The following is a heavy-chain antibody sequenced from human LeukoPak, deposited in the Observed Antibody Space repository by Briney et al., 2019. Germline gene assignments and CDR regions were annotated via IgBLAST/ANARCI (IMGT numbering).Heavy chain of an antibody. Sequence: SETLSLTCTVSGGSISSYYWGWIRQPPGKGLEWIGSIYYSGSTYYNPSLKSRVTISVDTSKNQFSLKLSSVTAADTAVYYCARHVIVVGPFVYWGQGTLVTVSS. CDR2: IYYSGST. V-gene: IGHV4-39*01. CDR3: ARHVIVVGPFVY. J-gene: IGHJ4*02. D-gene: IGHD2-2*01. CDR1: GGSISSYY.